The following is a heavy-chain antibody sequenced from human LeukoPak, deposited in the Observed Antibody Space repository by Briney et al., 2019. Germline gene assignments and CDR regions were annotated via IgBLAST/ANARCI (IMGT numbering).Heavy chain of an antibody. V-gene: IGHV3-30*02. CDR1: GFIFSGYG. CDR3: AKGGPAAASNWFDP. CDR2: IRYDGSNK. Sequence: PGGSLRLSCAASGFIFSGYGLHWVRQAPGKGLEWVAFIRYDGSNKYYADSVKGRFTISRDNSKNTLYLQMNSLRAEDTAVYYCAKGGPAAASNWFDPWGQGTLVTVSS. J-gene: IGHJ5*02. D-gene: IGHD2-2*01.